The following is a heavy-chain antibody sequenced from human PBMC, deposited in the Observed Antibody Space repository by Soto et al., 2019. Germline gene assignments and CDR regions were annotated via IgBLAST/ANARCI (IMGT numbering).Heavy chain of an antibody. J-gene: IGHJ4*02. CDR3: ARAASAAGSRYFDY. V-gene: IGHV3-11*06. D-gene: IGHD6-13*01. Sequence: GGSLRLSCAASGFTFSDYYVTWIRQAPGKGLEWLSYISSTSRHTDYADSVKGRFTISRDNANSSLYLQMNSLRVDDTAVYFCARAASAAGSRYFDYWRQGALVTVSS. CDR2: ISSTSRHT. CDR1: GFTFSDYY.